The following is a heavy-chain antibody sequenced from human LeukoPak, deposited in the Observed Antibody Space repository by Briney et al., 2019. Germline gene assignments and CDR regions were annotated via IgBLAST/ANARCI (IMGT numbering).Heavy chain of an antibody. J-gene: IGHJ4*02. Sequence: PGGSLRLSCAASGFTFMTYWMHWVRHAPGKGLVWVSRINSDGTSTTYADSVKGRFTISRDNAKNTLYLQMNTLRADDSAMYYCARDTGYSNYDYWGPGTLVTVSS. CDR3: ARDTGYSNYDY. CDR1: GFTFMTYW. V-gene: IGHV3-74*01. CDR2: INSDGTST. D-gene: IGHD4-4*01.